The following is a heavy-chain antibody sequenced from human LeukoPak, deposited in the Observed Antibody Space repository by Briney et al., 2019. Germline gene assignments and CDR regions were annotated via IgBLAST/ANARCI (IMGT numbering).Heavy chain of an antibody. CDR3: ARDQVARDIVVVLTATGTIDY. CDR2: MNPNSGNT. J-gene: IGHJ4*02. Sequence: GASVKVSCKASGYTFTSYDINWVRQATGQGLEWMGWMNPNSGNTGYAQKFQGRVTMTRDTSISTAYMELSRLRSDDTAVYYCARDQVARDIVVVLTATGTIDYWGQGTLVTVSS. D-gene: IGHD2-15*01. CDR1: GYTFTSYD. V-gene: IGHV1-8*02.